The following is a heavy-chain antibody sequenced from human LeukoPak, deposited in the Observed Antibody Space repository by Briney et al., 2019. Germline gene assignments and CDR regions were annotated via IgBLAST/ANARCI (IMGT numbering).Heavy chain of an antibody. J-gene: IGHJ5*02. CDR2: INHSGST. CDR3: ARGAPAGHCSSTSCYRPGKSFDP. D-gene: IGHD2-2*02. Sequence: SETLSLTCAVYGGSFSDYYWSWIRQPPGKGLEWIGEINHSGSTNYNPSLKSRVTISVDTSKNQFSLKLSSVTAADMAVYYCARGAPAGHCSSTSCYRPGKSFDPWGQGTLVTVSS. V-gene: IGHV4-34*01. CDR1: GGSFSDYY.